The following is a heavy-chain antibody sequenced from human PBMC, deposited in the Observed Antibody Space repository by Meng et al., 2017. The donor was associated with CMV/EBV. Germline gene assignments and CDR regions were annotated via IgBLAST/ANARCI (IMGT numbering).Heavy chain of an antibody. CDR1: GGSFSGYY. Sequence: SETLSLTCAVYGGSFSGYYWSWIRQPPGKGLEWIGEINHSGSTNYNPSLKSRVTISVDTSKNQFSLKLSSVTAADTAVYYCARGLLGRMSYGMDVWGQGNTVTVSS. CDR2: INHSGST. J-gene: IGHJ6*02. CDR3: ARGLLGRMSYGMDV. V-gene: IGHV4-34*01. D-gene: IGHD2-8*02.